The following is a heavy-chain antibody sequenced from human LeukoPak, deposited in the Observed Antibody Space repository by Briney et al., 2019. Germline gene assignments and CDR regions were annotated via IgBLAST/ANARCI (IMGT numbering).Heavy chain of an antibody. CDR2: IGTAGDT. CDR3: ARGVSLYGDYYDY. D-gene: IGHD4-17*01. Sequence: GGSLRLSCAASGFTFSSYDMHWVRQATGKGLEWVSAIGTAGDTYYPGSVKGRFTISRENAKNSLYLQMNSLRAGDTAVYYCARGVSLYGDYYDYWGQGTLVTVSS. CDR1: GFTFSSYD. V-gene: IGHV3-13*01. J-gene: IGHJ4*02.